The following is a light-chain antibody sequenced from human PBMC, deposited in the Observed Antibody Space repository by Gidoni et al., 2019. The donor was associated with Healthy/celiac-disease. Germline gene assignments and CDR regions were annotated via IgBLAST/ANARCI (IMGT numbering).Light chain of an antibody. CDR1: QSVSSSY. CDR2: GAS. CDR3: QQYGSSPIT. J-gene: IGKJ5*01. Sequence: ELVLTQSPGTLSLSPGERATLSSRASQSVSSSYLAWYQQKPGQAPRLLIYGASRRATGIPGRFSGGGSGTDFTLTISRLEPDDFAVYYCQQYGSSPITFGQGTRLEIK. V-gene: IGKV3-20*01.